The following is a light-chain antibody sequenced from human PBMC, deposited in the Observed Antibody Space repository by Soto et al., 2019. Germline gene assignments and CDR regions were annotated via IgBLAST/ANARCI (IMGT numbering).Light chain of an antibody. J-gene: IGLJ3*02. CDR1: SGSVSTSYH. Sequence: QTVVTQEPSFSVSPGRTVTLTCGLSSGSVSTSYHPSWYQQTPGQAPRTLIYSTTTRSSGVPDRFSGSIVGNKAALTITGAQADDESDYYCVLYMGSGIWVFGGGTKLTVL. CDR2: STT. V-gene: IGLV8-61*01. CDR3: VLYMGSGIWV.